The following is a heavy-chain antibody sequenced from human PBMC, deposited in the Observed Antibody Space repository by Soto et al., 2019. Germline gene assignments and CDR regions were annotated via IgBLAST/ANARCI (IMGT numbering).Heavy chain of an antibody. CDR2: INNDGSST. V-gene: IGHV3-74*01. CDR3: ARWELATLTASDY. Sequence: GGSLRLSCAASGFTFSSYWMHWVRQVPGKGLVWVSRINNDGSSTNYADSVKGRFTISRDYAKNILYLQMNSLRAEDTAVYYCARWELATLTASDYWGQGTLVTVSS. J-gene: IGHJ4*02. CDR1: GFTFSSYW. D-gene: IGHD3-10*01.